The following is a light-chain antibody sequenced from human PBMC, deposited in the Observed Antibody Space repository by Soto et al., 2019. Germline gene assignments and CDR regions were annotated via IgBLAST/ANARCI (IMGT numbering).Light chain of an antibody. Sequence: ETVMTQSPDTLSVSAVPSAILSRRASPDVSTNLAWFHQKPGQTPRLVLYGASTRATGLPARFSGSGSGTDFTLTISRLEPEDFAVYYCQHCQPYGDSPPLTFGGGNKVDIK. CDR1: PDVSTN. J-gene: IGKJ4*01. V-gene: IGKV3-15*01. CDR2: GAS. CDR3: QHCQPYGDSPPLT.